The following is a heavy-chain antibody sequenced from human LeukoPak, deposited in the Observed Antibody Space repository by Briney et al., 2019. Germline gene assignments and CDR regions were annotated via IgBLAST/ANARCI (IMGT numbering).Heavy chain of an antibody. CDR3: AKDSYSKGDY. CDR1: GFTFSYHW. V-gene: IGHV3-7*01. J-gene: IGHJ4*02. CDR2: IKNDGTVK. Sequence: GGSLTLSCAASGFTFSYHWMTWVRQAPGKELEWVANIKNDGTVKNYVDSVKSRFTISRDNAKNSLYLQMNSLRAVDTGVYYCAKDSYSKGDYWGQGVLVTVSS. D-gene: IGHD5-18*01.